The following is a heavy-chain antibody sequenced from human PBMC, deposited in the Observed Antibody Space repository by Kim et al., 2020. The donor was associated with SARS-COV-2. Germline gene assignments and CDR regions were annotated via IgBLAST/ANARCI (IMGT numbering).Heavy chain of an antibody. Sequence: GGSLRLSCTASGFTFGDYAMSWFRQAPGKGLEWVGCIRSKTYGGTTEYAASVKGRFTISRDDSKSIAYLQMNSLKTEDTAVYYCTRGQPALRITMIVVVIRGDYFDFWGQGTLVTVSS. V-gene: IGHV3-49*03. CDR3: TRGQPALRITMIVVVIRGDYFDF. CDR2: IRSKTYGGTT. CDR1: GFTFGDYA. D-gene: IGHD3-22*01. J-gene: IGHJ4*02.